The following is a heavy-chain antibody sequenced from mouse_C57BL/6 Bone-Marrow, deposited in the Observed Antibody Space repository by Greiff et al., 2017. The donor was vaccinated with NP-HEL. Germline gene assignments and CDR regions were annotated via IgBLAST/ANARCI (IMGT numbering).Heavy chain of an antibody. D-gene: IGHD2-4*01. Sequence: EVHLVESGEGLVKPGGSLKLSCAASGFTFSSYAMSWVRQTPEKRLEWVAYISSGGDYIYYADTVKGRFTISRDNARNTLYLQMSSLKSEDTAMYYCTRGDDYDCYFDYWGQGTTLTVSS. J-gene: IGHJ2*01. CDR3: TRGDDYDCYFDY. V-gene: IGHV5-9-1*02. CDR2: ISSGGDYI. CDR1: GFTFSSYA.